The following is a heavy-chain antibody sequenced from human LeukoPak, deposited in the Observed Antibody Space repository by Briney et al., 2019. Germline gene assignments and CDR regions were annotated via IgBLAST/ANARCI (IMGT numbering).Heavy chain of an antibody. CDR1: GDTLTELS. Sequence: GASVKVSCKVSGDTLTELSIHWVRQAPGKGLEWMGGFDEPEDGEIQYSQKFQGRVTMTRDMSTSTVYMELSSLRSEDTAVYYCARDLFGYCSSTSCYTFDYWGQGTLVTVSS. CDR2: FDEPEDGEI. J-gene: IGHJ4*02. V-gene: IGHV1-24*01. D-gene: IGHD2-2*02. CDR3: ARDLFGYCSSTSCYTFDY.